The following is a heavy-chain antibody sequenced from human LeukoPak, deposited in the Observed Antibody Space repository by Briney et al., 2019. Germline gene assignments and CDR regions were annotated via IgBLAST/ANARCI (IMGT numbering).Heavy chain of an antibody. V-gene: IGHV3-23*01. Sequence: GGSLRLSCAASGFTFSSYAMSWVRQAPGKGLEWVSAISGSGGSTYYADSVKGRFTISRDNSKNTLYLQMNSLRAEDTAVYYCAKKFQLTTVSYIDYGGQGTLVTVSS. J-gene: IGHJ4*02. CDR2: ISGSGGST. D-gene: IGHD4-17*01. CDR1: GFTFSSYA. CDR3: AKKFQLTTVSYIDY.